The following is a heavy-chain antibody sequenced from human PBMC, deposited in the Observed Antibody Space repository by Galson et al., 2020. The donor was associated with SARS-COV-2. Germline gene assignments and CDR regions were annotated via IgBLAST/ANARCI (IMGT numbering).Heavy chain of an antibody. CDR3: GRDEDSSGSYYYYGMDV. V-gene: IGHV4-39*01. CDR2: IYYSGST. D-gene: IGHD3-22*01. Sequence: ETSETLSLTCTVSVFSISSSSYYWGWIRQPPGKGLEWIGSIYYSGSTYYNPSLKSRVTISVDTSKNQFSLKLSSVTAADTAVYYCGRDEDSSGSYYYYGMDVWGQGTTVTVSS. CDR1: VFSISSSSYY. J-gene: IGHJ6*02.